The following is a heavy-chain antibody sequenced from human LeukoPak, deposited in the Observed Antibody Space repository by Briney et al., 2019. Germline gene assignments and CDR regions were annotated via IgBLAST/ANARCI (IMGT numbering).Heavy chain of an antibody. V-gene: IGHV1-2*02. CDR2: INPNSGGT. Sequence: ASVKVSCKASGYTFTGYYMHWVRQAPGQGLEWMGWINPNSGGTNYAQKFQGRVTMTRDTSISTAYMELSRLRSDDTAVYYCARDTEQWLVSYWFDPWGQGTLVTVSS. D-gene: IGHD6-19*01. CDR3: ARDTEQWLVSYWFDP. CDR1: GYTFTGYY. J-gene: IGHJ5*02.